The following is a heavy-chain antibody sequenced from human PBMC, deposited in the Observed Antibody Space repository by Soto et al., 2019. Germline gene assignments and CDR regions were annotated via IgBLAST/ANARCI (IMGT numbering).Heavy chain of an antibody. V-gene: IGHV3-9*01. D-gene: IGHD6-13*01. CDR3: VKDESINWYSGHFRH. J-gene: IGHJ1*01. CDR1: GFTFDDYA. Sequence: VQLVESGGGLVQPGRSLRLSCAASGFTFDDYAMHWGRQVPGKGLEWVSGINWNSGSIGYGDSVKGRFAISRDNAKSSLHLQMNSLCAEDTAFYYCVKDESINWYSGHFRHWGQGTLVTVSS. CDR2: INWNSGSI.